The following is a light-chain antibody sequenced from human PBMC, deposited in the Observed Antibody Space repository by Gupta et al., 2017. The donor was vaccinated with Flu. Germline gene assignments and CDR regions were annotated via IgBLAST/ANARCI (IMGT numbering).Light chain of an antibody. Sequence: QSALTQPASVSGSPGQSITISCTGTSSDVGSYDLVSWYQQHPGKAPKLIREAGGLRPAGLSNRFAGSKSGNTESLKISGLQAEDEAEYDGCSYAGFSGFVIFGGGTKM. CDR1: SSDVGSYDL. J-gene: IGLJ2*01. V-gene: IGLV2-23*01. CDR3: CSYAGFSGFVI. CDR2: AGG.